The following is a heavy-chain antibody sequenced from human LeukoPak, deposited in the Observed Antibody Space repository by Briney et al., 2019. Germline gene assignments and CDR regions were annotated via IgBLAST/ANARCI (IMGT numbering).Heavy chain of an antibody. CDR1: RDSVSSNSAA. Sequence: SQTLSLTFAISRDSVSSNSAAWGWIRQSPSRGLEWLGRTYYRSGWYNDYALSVESRITINPDTSKNQVSLQLTSVTPEDTAVYYCSRELAWGPADYWGQGTLVTVSS. V-gene: IGHV6-1*01. J-gene: IGHJ4*02. CDR3: SRELAWGPADY. CDR2: TYYRSGWYN. D-gene: IGHD7-27*01.